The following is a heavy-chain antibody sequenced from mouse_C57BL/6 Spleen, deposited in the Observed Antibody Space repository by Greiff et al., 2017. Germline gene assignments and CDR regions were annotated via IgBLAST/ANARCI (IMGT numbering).Heavy chain of an antibody. V-gene: IGHV1-61*01. D-gene: IGHD1-1*01. J-gene: IGHJ4*01. CDR2: IYPSDSET. CDR3: ARKETTVVAPYAMDY. Sequence: QVQLQQPGAELVRPGSSVKLSCKASGYTFTSYWMDWVKQRPGQGLEWIGNIYPSDSETHYNQKFKDKATLTVDKSSSTAYMQLSSLTSEDSAVYYCARKETTVVAPYAMDYWGQETSVTVSS. CDR1: GYTFTSYW.